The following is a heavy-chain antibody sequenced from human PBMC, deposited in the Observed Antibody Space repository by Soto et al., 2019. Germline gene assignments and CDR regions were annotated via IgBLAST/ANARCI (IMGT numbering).Heavy chain of an antibody. D-gene: IGHD3-3*01. CDR2: IIPIFGTA. CDR1: GGTFSSYA. J-gene: IGHJ6*02. Sequence: QVQLVQSGAEVKKPGSSVKVSCKASGGTFSSYAISWVRQAPGQGLEWMGGIIPIFGTANYAQKFQGRVTITADKSTSRADMELSSLRYEDTAVYYCARDYSIFGVVITHYYYYGMDVWGQGTTVTVSS. V-gene: IGHV1-69*06. CDR3: ARDYSIFGVVITHYYYYGMDV.